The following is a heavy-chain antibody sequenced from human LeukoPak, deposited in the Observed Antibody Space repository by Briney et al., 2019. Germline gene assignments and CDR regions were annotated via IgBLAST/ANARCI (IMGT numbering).Heavy chain of an antibody. CDR1: GGTFSSYA. CDR2: IIPIFGTA. J-gene: IGHJ4*02. CDR3: AAPAAGTRIFDY. Sequence: EASVKVSCKASGGTFSSYALSWVRQAPGQGLEWMGGIIPIFGTANYAQKFQGRVTITADESTSTAYMELSSLRSEDTAVYYCAAPAAGTRIFDYWGQGTLVTVSS. V-gene: IGHV1-69*13. D-gene: IGHD6-13*01.